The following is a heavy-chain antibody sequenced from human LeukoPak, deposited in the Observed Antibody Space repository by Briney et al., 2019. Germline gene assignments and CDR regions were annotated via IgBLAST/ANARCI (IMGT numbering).Heavy chain of an antibody. J-gene: IGHJ4*02. V-gene: IGHV1-3*03. CDR3: ARNFGLGEFDY. CDR2: INVGNGNT. Sequence: ASVKVSCKASGYTFTSYAIHWVRQAPGQSLEWMGWINVGNGNTKYSQQLQGRVTITRDTSASTAYMELSSLRSEDMAVYYCARNFGLGEFDYWGQGTLVTVSS. CDR1: GYTFTSYA. D-gene: IGHD3-16*01.